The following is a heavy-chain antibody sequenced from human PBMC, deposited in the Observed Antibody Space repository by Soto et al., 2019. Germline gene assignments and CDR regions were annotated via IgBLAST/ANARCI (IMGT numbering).Heavy chain of an antibody. Sequence: ESVGGVVQPGRSLRLSCAASGFTFSSYAMHWVRQAPGKGLEWVAVISYDGSNKYYADSVKGRFTISRDNSKNTLYLQRNSLRAEDTAVYSGARPVAGTGEEDYWGQGALVTVSS. J-gene: IGHJ4*02. V-gene: IGHV3-30-3*01. D-gene: IGHD6-19*01. CDR3: ARPVAGTGEEDY. CDR1: GFTFSSYA. CDR2: ISYDGSNK.